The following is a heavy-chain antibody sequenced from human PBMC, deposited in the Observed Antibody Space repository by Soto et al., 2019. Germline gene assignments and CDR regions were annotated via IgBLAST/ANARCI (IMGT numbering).Heavy chain of an antibody. CDR3: GRGRVDIVATISARHFDY. CDR2: INHSGST. CDR1: GGSFSGYY. J-gene: IGHJ4*02. V-gene: IGHV4-34*01. Sequence: PSETLSLTCAVYGGSFSGYYWSWIRQPPEKGLEWIGEINHSGSTNYNPSLKSRVTISVDTSKNQFSLKLSSVTAADTAVYYCGRGRVDIVATISARHFDYWGQGTLVTVSS. D-gene: IGHD5-12*01.